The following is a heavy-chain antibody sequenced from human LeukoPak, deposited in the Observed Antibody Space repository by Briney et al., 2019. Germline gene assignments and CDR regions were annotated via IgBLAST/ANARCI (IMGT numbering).Heavy chain of an antibody. CDR1: GGSISSYY. J-gene: IGHJ6*03. Sequence: PSETLSLTCTVSGGSISSYYWSWIRQPPGNGLEWIGYIYYSGSTNYNPSLKSRVTISVDTSKNQFSLKLSSVTAADTAVYYCARLAHYNPYYMDVWGKGTTVTVSS. CDR3: ARLAHYNPYYMDV. V-gene: IGHV4-59*08. D-gene: IGHD5-24*01. CDR2: IYYSGST.